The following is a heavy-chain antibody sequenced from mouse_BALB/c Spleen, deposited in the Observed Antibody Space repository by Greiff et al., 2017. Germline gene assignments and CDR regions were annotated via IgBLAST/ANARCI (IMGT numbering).Heavy chain of an antibody. D-gene: IGHD2-1*01. Sequence: VQLKESGPGLVAPSQSLSITCTVSGFSLTGYGVNWVRQPPGKGLEWLGMIWGDGSTDYNSALKSRLSISKDNSKSQVFLKMNSLQTDDTARYYCAREYGNYGVDYWGQGTSVTVSS. CDR3: AREYGNYGVDY. V-gene: IGHV2-6-7*01. CDR1: GFSLTGYG. J-gene: IGHJ4*01. CDR2: IWGDGST.